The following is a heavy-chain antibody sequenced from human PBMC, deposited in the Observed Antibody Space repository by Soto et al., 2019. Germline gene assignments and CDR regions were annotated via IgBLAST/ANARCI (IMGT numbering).Heavy chain of an antibody. CDR3: ARVQPVEPAAIRRYWFDP. CDR1: GGSISSYY. D-gene: IGHD2-2*02. J-gene: IGHJ5*02. V-gene: IGHV4-59*01. CDR2: IYYSGST. Sequence: SETLSLTCTVSGGSISSYYWSWIRQPPGKGLEWIGYIYYSGSTNYNPSLKSRVTISVDTSKNQFSLKLSSVTAADTAVYYCARVQPVEPAAIRRYWFDPWGQGTLVTVSS.